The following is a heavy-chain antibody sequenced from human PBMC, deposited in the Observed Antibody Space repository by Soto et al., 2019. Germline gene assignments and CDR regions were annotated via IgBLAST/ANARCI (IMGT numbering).Heavy chain of an antibody. J-gene: IGHJ4*02. Sequence: QLQLQESGSGLVKTSQTLSITCAVSGGSISSGGYPWSWLRQPPGKALEWMGYISHSGSTYHPPSLKSRVTISVAMSMNQSSLTPSSVSAADTAVYYCARGAPVVNDYWGQGTLVTVST. D-gene: IGHD3-22*01. CDR3: ARGAPVVNDY. CDR1: GGSISSGGYP. V-gene: IGHV4-30-2*01. CDR2: ISHSGST.